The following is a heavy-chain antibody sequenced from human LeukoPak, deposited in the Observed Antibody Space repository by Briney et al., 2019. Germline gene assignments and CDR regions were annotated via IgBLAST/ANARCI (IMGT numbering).Heavy chain of an antibody. CDR1: GYTFTGYY. D-gene: IGHD2-8*02. Sequence: ASVKVSCKASGYTFTGYYMHWVRQAPGQGLEWMGWINPNSGGTNYAQKFQGRVTMTRDTSISTAYMELSRLRSDDTAVYYCAREVVYAIQDWFDPWGQGTLVTVSS. J-gene: IGHJ5*02. CDR2: INPNSGGT. CDR3: AREVVYAIQDWFDP. V-gene: IGHV1-2*02.